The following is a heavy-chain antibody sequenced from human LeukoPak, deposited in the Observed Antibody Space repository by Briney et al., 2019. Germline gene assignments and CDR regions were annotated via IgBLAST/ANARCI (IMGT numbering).Heavy chain of an antibody. V-gene: IGHV3-23*01. CDR2: ISGSGGST. CDR1: GFTFSSYA. CDR3: ARDYDFWSGPGMDV. D-gene: IGHD3-3*01. Sequence: PGGSLRLSCAASGFTFSSYAMSWVRQAPGKGLEWVSAISGSGGSTYYADSVKGRFTISRDNSKNTLYLQMNSLRAEDTAVYYCARDYDFWSGPGMDVWGQGTTVTVSS. J-gene: IGHJ6*02.